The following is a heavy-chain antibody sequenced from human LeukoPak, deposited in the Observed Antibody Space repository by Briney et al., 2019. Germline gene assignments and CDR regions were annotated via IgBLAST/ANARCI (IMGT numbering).Heavy chain of an antibody. J-gene: IGHJ4*02. CDR3: AKDPRRGDDYGDYNY. V-gene: IGHV3-48*03. CDR2: ISSSGSTT. CDR1: GFTFSSYE. D-gene: IGHD4-17*01. Sequence: GGSLRLSCAASGFTFSSYEMNWVRQAPGKGLEWVSYISSSGSTTYYADSVKGRFTISRDNSKNTLYLQMNSLRAEDTAVYYCAKDPRRGDDYGDYNYWGQGTLVTVSS.